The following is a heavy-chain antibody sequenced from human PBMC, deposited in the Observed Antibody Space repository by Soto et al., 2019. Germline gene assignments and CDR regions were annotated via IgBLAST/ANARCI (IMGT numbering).Heavy chain of an antibody. CDR2: IYYRGST. Sequence: SETLSLTCTVSGGSISSHYWSWVRQAPGKGLEWIGHIYYRGSTNYNPSLRSRSTISVDASKSQFSLKLNSVTTADTAVYYCARDGREASGMDVWGQRTKVTVSS. J-gene: IGHJ6*02. CDR1: GGSISSHY. D-gene: IGHD1-26*01. V-gene: IGHV4-59*11. CDR3: ARDGREASGMDV.